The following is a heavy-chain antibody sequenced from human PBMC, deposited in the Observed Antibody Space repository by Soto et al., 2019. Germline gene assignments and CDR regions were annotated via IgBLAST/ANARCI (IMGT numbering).Heavy chain of an antibody. CDR2: INVDGSGT. CDR1: GFTFTTYW. V-gene: IGHV3-7*03. CDR3: ARENWFQDY. Sequence: PGGSLRLSCVASGFTFTTYWMTWVRQAPGKGLEWVANINVDGSGTSYVGSVRGRFTISRDNAKTSLYLQMNSLGAEDTAVYYCARENWFQDYWGQGALVTVSS. D-gene: IGHD3-9*01. J-gene: IGHJ4*02.